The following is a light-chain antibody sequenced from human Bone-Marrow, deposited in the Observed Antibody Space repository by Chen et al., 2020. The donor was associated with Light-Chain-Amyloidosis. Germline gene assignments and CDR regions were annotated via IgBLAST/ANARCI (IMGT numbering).Light chain of an antibody. Sequence: QSALTQPASVSGSPGQSITNSCTGSSSDVGTYNLVSWYQHHPGKAPKLIIYEAKKRPSGVSNRFSGSRSGYTASLTISGLQAEDEADYYCCSYAGRGKMFGGGTKLTVL. J-gene: IGLJ3*02. CDR3: CSYAGRGKM. CDR1: SSDVGTYNL. CDR2: EAK. V-gene: IGLV2-23*01.